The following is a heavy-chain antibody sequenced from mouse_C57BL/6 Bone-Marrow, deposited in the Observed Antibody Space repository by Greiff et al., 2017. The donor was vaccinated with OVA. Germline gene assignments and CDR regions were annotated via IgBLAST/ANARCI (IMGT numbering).Heavy chain of an antibody. CDR2: IDPSDGYT. D-gene: IGHD1-1*01. CDR3: ARLSGSSSAWFAY. CDR1: GFTFTSYC. Sequence: VAVQQSVAELVMPGASVKLSCTASGFTFTSYCMHWVKQRPGQGLEWIGVIDPSDGYTNYTPKFKGKSTWTVDKSARTAYMQLSSLTSEDSAVYYGARLSGSSSAWFAYWGQGTLVTVSA. J-gene: IGHJ3*01. V-gene: IGHV1-69*01.